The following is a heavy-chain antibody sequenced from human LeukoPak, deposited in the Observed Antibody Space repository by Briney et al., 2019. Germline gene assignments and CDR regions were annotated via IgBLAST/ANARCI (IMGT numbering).Heavy chain of an antibody. CDR1: GYSFTDYY. Sequence: ASVTVSCKASGYSFTDYYIHWVRQAPGQGLEYMGWINPNTGITSYPQRFQGSVSMTRDTSISTAYMEVSRLTSDDTAFYYCVRASGGWAFDSWGQGTLVTVSS. CDR3: VRASGGWAFDS. J-gene: IGHJ4*02. V-gene: IGHV1-2*02. CDR2: INPNTGIT. D-gene: IGHD6-19*01.